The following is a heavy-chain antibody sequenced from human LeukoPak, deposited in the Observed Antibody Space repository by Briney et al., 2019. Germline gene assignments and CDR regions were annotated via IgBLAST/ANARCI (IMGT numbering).Heavy chain of an antibody. Sequence: ASVKVSCTASGFTFTSSAVQWVRQARGQRLEWIGWIVVGSGNTNYAQKFQERVTITRDMSTSTAYMELSSLRSDDTAVYYCAASPDYYDSSGYSYYFDYWGQGTLVTVSS. V-gene: IGHV1-58*01. CDR1: GFTFTSSA. CDR2: IVVGSGNT. CDR3: AASPDYYDSSGYSYYFDY. D-gene: IGHD3-22*01. J-gene: IGHJ4*02.